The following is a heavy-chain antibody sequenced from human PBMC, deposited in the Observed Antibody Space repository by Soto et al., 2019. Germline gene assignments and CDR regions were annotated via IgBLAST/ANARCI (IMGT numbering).Heavy chain of an antibody. J-gene: IGHJ4*02. CDR1: GGSISGGGYY. CDR2: IYYTGST. Sequence: SETLSLTCTVSGGSISGGGYYWTWIRQNPGKGLEWIGYIYYTGSTFYNPSVNSRVSISLDTSQIRFSLSLASATAADTAVYYCARALSGSFGIDSWGQGTLVTSPQ. CDR3: ARALSGSFGIDS. D-gene: IGHD1-26*01. V-gene: IGHV4-31*02.